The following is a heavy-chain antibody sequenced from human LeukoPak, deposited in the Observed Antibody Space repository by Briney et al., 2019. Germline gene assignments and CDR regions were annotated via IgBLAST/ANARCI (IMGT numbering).Heavy chain of an antibody. V-gene: IGHV4-38-2*02. J-gene: IGHJ4*02. CDR1: GYSISSGYY. D-gene: IGHD1-26*01. CDR3: ARGGIVGVRPFDY. Sequence: SETLSLTCTVSGYSISSGYYWGWIRQPPGKGLEWIGSIYHSGSTYYNPSLKSRVTISVDTSKNQFSLKLSSVTAADTAVYYCARGGIVGVRPFDYWGQGTLVTVSS. CDR2: IYHSGST.